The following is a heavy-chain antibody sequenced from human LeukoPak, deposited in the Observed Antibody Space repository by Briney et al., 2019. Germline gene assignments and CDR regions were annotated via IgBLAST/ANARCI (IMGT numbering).Heavy chain of an antibody. CDR2: INHSGST. Sequence: SETLSLTCAVYGRSFSGYYWSWIRQPPGKGLEWIGEINHSGSTNYNPSLKSRVTISVDTSKNQFSLKLSSVTAADTAVYYCARGVLLWFGDFGNNWFDPWGQGTLVTVSS. D-gene: IGHD3-10*01. CDR3: ARGVLLWFGDFGNNWFDP. J-gene: IGHJ5*02. CDR1: GRSFSGYY. V-gene: IGHV4-34*01.